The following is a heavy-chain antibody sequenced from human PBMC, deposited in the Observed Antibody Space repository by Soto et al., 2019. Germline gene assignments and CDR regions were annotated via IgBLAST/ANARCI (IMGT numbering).Heavy chain of an antibody. CDR2: IYYSGST. V-gene: IGHV4-30-4*01. Sequence: QVQLQESGPGLVKPSQTLSLTCTVSGGSISSGDYYWSWLRQPPGKGLEWIGFIYYSGSTYYNPSLKSRVTLSLDTSKTQFSLKLSSVTAADTAVYYCARWWFGEFFDYWGQGTLVTVSS. D-gene: IGHD3-10*01. CDR3: ARWWFGEFFDY. J-gene: IGHJ4*02. CDR1: GGSISSGDYY.